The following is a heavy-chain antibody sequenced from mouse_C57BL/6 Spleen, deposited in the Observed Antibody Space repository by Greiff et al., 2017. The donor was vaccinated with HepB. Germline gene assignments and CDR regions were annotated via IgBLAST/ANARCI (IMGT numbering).Heavy chain of an antibody. D-gene: IGHD1-1*01. CDR2: IDPSDSYT. J-gene: IGHJ1*03. Sequence: QVQLQQPGAELVMPGASVKLSCKASGYTFTSYWMHWVKQRPGQGLEWMGEIDPSDSYTNYNQKFKGKSTLTVDKSSSTAYMQLSSLPSEDSAVYYCARSYYGSSYPDWYFDVWGTGTTVTVSS. V-gene: IGHV1-69*01. CDR3: ARSYYGSSYPDWYFDV. CDR1: GYTFTSYW.